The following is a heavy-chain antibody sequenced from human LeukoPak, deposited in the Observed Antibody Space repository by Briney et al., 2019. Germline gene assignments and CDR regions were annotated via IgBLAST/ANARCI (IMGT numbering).Heavy chain of an antibody. D-gene: IGHD6-6*01. V-gene: IGHV3-9*03. CDR1: GFTFNDYA. CDR3: AKSTSSIAARPNDYFDY. J-gene: IGHJ4*02. Sequence: PGRSLRLSCAASGFTFNDYAMHWVRQAPGKGLEWVSGISWSSGSIGYADSVKGRFTISRDNAKNSLYLQMNSLRAEDMALYYCAKSTSSIAARPNDYFDYWGQGTLVTVSS. CDR2: ISWSSGSI.